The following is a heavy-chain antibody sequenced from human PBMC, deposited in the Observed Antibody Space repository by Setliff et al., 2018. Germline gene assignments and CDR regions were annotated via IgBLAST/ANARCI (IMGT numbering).Heavy chain of an antibody. CDR2: VYDSGTT. J-gene: IGHJ3*02. CDR1: GGSISSISYH. D-gene: IGHD3-10*01. CDR3: ARGDQLGLPI. Sequence: PSETLSLTCTVPGGSISSISYHWGWIRQPPGKGLEWIGTVYDSGTTYYNPSLKSRVTIFVDTSKNQFSLNLNSVTAADTGVYYCARGDQLGLPIWGQGTKVTVSS. V-gene: IGHV4-39*01.